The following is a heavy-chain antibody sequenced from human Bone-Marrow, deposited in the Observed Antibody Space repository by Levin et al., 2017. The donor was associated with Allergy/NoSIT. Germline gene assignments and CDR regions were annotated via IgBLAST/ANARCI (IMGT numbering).Heavy chain of an antibody. CDR3: ARSAIEPLWYFDL. Sequence: GESLKISCAASGFTYTDHYMDWVRQAPGKGPEWVGCSRNKDKRYTTEYAASVKGRFTISRDVSKNSLYLQMDSLKTEDTAVYYCARSAIEPLWYFDLWGRGTLVTVSS. J-gene: IGHJ2*01. D-gene: IGHD3-3*01. CDR2: SRNKDKRYTT. V-gene: IGHV3-72*01. CDR1: GFTYTDHY.